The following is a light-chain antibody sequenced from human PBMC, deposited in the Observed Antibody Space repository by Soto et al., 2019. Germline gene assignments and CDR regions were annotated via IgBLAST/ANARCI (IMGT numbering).Light chain of an antibody. V-gene: IGKV3-11*01. CDR3: HQYNDWPRT. J-gene: IGKJ1*01. CDR1: QSVTTF. Sequence: IVLTQSPATLSLSPGERATLSCRASQSVTTFLAWYQQKPGQAPRLLIYDASNRATGIPARFSGSGSGTDFTLTISSLEPEDFAVYYCHQYNDWPRTFGQGTKVEIK. CDR2: DAS.